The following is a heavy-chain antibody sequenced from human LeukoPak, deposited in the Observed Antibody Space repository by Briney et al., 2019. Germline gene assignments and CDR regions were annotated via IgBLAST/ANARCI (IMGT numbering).Heavy chain of an antibody. J-gene: IGHJ4*02. Sequence: ASVKVSCKVSGYTLTELSMHWVRQAPGKGLEWMGGFDPEDGETIYAQKFQGRVTMTEDTSTDTAYMELSGLRSEDTAVYYCATEIFTRVLRYSTQNFDYWGQGTLVTVSS. V-gene: IGHV1-24*01. CDR3: ATEIFTRVLRYSTQNFDY. CDR1: GYTLTELS. D-gene: IGHD3-9*01. CDR2: FDPEDGET.